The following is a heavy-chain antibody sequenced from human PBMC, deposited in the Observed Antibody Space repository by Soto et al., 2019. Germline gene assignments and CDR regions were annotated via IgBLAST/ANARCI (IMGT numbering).Heavy chain of an antibody. Sequence: QVQLVQSGAEVKKPGSSVKVSCKASGGTFSSYAISWVRQAPGQGLEWMGGIIPIFGTATYAQKFQGRVTITADESTSTAYMELSSLRSEDTAVYYCARVPSKLHYSNYPQEPYFEYGGQGTLVTVSS. V-gene: IGHV1-69*01. CDR2: IIPIFGTA. J-gene: IGHJ4*02. D-gene: IGHD4-4*01. CDR1: GGTFSSYA. CDR3: ARVPSKLHYSNYPQEPYFEY.